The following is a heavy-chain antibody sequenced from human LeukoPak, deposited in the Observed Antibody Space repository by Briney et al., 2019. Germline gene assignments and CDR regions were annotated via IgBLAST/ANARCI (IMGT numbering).Heavy chain of an antibody. CDR1: GGSISSYYW. CDR3: AHSDGSGWSFDY. D-gene: IGHD6-19*01. CDR2: IYWDDDK. Sequence: TLSLTCTVSGGSISSYYWSWIRQPPGKALEWLALIYWDDDKRYSPSLKSRLTITKDTSKNQVVLTMTNMDPVDTATYYCAHSDGSGWSFDYWGQGTLVTVSS. V-gene: IGHV2-5*08. J-gene: IGHJ4*02.